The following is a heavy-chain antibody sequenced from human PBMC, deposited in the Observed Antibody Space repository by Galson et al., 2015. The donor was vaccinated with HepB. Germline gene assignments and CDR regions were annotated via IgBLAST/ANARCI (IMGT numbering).Heavy chain of an antibody. CDR2: IKSKTDGGTT. Sequence: SLRLSCAASGFTFSNAWMSWVRQAPGKGLEWVGRIKSKTDGGTTDYAAPVKGRFTISRDDSKNTLYLQMNSLKTEDTAVYYCTTIWAYGSGSYRVGDYWGQGTLVTVSS. V-gene: IGHV3-15*01. J-gene: IGHJ4*02. CDR1: GFTFSNAW. CDR3: TTIWAYGSGSYRVGDY. D-gene: IGHD3-10*01.